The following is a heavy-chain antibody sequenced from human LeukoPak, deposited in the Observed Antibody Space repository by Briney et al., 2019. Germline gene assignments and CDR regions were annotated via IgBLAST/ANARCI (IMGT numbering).Heavy chain of an antibody. J-gene: IGHJ4*02. Sequence: GGSLRLSCVASGFTFSDYFMSWIRQAPGKGLEWLSFINSASDNIYYADSVRGRFTISRDNAKKTLYLEMNSLRMEDTAIYYCATSRVFDYWGQGTLVTVS. CDR3: ATSRVFDY. V-gene: IGHV3-11*04. CDR2: INSASDNI. CDR1: GFTFSDYF.